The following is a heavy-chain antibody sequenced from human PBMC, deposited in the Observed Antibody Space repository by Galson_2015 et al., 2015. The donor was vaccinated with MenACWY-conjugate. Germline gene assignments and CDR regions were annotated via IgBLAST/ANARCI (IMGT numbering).Heavy chain of an antibody. J-gene: IGHJ5*02. CDR1: GCSISSHY. CDR3: ASCSRGWFDT. Sequence: ETLSLTCTVAGCSISSHYWSWIRQAAGKNLQWIGHIHYSGSTNQNRPPKSRVAMSVDTTKKQLSQRVNYVTAEDTAEYYCASCSRGWFDTWGQGTMVTVSS. D-gene: IGHD2-21*01. CDR2: IHYSGST. V-gene: IGHV4-59*11.